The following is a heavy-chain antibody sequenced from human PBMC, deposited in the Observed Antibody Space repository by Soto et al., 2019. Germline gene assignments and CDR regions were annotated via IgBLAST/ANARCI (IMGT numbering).Heavy chain of an antibody. D-gene: IGHD5-18*01. V-gene: IGHV4-61*03. CDR2: IYYTGST. CDR3: ARGAGFSYASTWFDI. CDR1: GASVSSGTYY. Sequence: QVQLQESGPGLVKPSETLSLTCAVFGASVSSGTYYWSWIRQPPGKGLEWVGHIYYTGSTNYNASLNNRATMSADTSKNRFSLQLTSVTAADTAVYYCARGAGFSYASTWFDIWGQGTLVTVSS. J-gene: IGHJ5*02.